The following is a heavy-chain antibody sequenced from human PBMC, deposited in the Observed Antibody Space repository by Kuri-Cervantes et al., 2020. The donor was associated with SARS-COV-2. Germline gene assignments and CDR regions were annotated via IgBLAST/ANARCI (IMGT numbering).Heavy chain of an antibody. V-gene: IGHV3-30-3*01. CDR2: ISYDGSNK. CDR3: ARNDFWSGYYFDY. Sequence: GESLKISCAASGFTLSSYAMHWVRQAPGKGLEWVAVISYDGSNKYYADSVKGRFTISRDNSKNTLYLQMNSLRAEDTAVYYCARNDFWSGYYFDYWGQGTLVTVSS. D-gene: IGHD3-3*01. J-gene: IGHJ4*02. CDR1: GFTLSSYA.